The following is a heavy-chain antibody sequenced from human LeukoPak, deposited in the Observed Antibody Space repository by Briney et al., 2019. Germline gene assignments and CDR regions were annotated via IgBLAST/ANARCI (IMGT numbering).Heavy chain of an antibody. Sequence: GGSLTLSCVASGFIFSKHWMHWVRQAPGKGLVWVSRLNLDGSTTSYADSVKGRFTISRDNAKNTLYLQMNSLRVNDTGVYYCARESSGSYWGWGQGTLVTVSS. V-gene: IGHV3-74*01. CDR2: LNLDGSTT. J-gene: IGHJ4*02. CDR3: ARESSGSYWG. CDR1: GFIFSKHW. D-gene: IGHD3-10*01.